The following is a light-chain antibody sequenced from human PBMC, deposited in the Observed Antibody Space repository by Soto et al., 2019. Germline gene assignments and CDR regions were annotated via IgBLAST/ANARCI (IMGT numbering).Light chain of an antibody. J-gene: IGLJ1*01. CDR3: AAWDDSHYV. Sequence: QLVLTQPPSASGTPGQRVTISCSGSSSNIGSNTVNWYQQLPGTAPKLLIYSNNQRPSGVPDRFSGSKSGTSASLAISGLQSEDEADYYCAAWDDSHYVFGTGTKLTVL. V-gene: IGLV1-44*01. CDR1: SSNIGSNT. CDR2: SNN.